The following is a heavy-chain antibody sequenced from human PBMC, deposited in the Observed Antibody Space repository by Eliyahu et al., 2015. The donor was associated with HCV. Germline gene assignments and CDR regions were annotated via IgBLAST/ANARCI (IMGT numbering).Heavy chain of an antibody. CDR2: IKQDGSEK. Sequence: EVQLVESGGGLVQPGGSLRLSCAASGFXFSSYXMSWVRQAPGKGLGWGANIKQDGSEKYYVDSVKGRFTISRDNAKNSLYLQMNSLRAEDTAVYYCARVGTSLWAPSYYYGMDVWGQGTTVTVSS. CDR1: GFXFSSYX. CDR3: ARVGTSLWAPSYYYGMDV. J-gene: IGHJ6*02. D-gene: IGHD3-16*01. V-gene: IGHV3-7*03.